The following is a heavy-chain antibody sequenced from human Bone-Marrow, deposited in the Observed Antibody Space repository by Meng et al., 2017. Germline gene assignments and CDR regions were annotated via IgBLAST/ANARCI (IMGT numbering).Heavy chain of an antibody. Sequence: EGQLLESGGGLVQPGGSLRLSCTASGFTFSSYWMHWVRQAPGKGPVWVSRINTDGSSTDYADSVKGRFTISRDNAKNTLYLQMNSLRAEDTAMYYCARFTPFDYWGQGTLVTVSS. J-gene: IGHJ4*02. CDR1: GFTFSSYW. V-gene: IGHV3-74*02. CDR3: ARFTPFDY. CDR2: INTDGSST.